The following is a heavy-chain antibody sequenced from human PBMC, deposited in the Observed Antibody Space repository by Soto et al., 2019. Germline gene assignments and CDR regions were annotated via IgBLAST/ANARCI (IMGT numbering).Heavy chain of an antibody. J-gene: IGHJ4*02. V-gene: IGHV3-23*01. CDR1: GFTFSNYA. CDR2: ISGSGGST. Sequence: EVQLLGSGGGSVQPGGSLRLSCAAPGFTFSNYAMNWVRQAPGKGLEWVSVISGSGGSTYYADSVKGRFTISRDNSKNTLYLQMNSRRGEDTAVYYCARRISGWYFDYWGQGTLVTVSS. CDR3: ARRISGWYFDY. D-gene: IGHD6-19*01.